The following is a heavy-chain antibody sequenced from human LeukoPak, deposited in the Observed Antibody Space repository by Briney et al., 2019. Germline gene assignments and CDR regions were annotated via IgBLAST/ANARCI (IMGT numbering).Heavy chain of an antibody. J-gene: IGHJ6*04. CDR3: AELGITMIGGV. CDR1: GFSFSNYA. CDR2: ISSSGSTI. Sequence: GGALRLSCAASGFSFSNYAIHWVRQAPGKGLEWVSYISSSGSTIYYADSVKGRFTISRDNAKNSLYLQMNSLRAEDTAVYYCAELGITMIGGVWGKGTTVTISS. V-gene: IGHV3-48*03. D-gene: IGHD3-10*02.